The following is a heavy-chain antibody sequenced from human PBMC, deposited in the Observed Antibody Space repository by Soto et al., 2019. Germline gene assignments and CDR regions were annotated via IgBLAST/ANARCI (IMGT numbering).Heavy chain of an antibody. J-gene: IGHJ4*02. CDR1: GDSVSSHSAA. CDR3: ARVTGNYYGSGPLDY. D-gene: IGHD3-10*01. CDR2: TYYRSKWYN. V-gene: IGHV6-1*01. Sequence: SQCLSLTCAISGDSVSSHSAAGNWIRQSPSRGLEWLGRTYYRSKWYNDYAVSVKSRITINPDTSKNQFSLQLNSVTPEDTAVYYCARVTGNYYGSGPLDYWGQGTLVTVSS.